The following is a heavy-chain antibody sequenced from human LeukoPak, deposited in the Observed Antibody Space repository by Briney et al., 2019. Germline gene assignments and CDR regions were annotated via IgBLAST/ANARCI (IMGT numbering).Heavy chain of an antibody. J-gene: IGHJ4*02. CDR3: AKNSGSYYAGYFDY. CDR1: GFTFSSYA. CDR2: ISYDGSNK. Sequence: PGRSLRLSCAASGFTFSSYAMHWVRQAPGKGLEWVAVISYDGSNKYYADSVKGRFTISRDNSKNTLYLQMNSLRPEDTAVYYCAKNSGSYYAGYFDYWGQGTLVTVSS. V-gene: IGHV3-30*04. D-gene: IGHD1-26*01.